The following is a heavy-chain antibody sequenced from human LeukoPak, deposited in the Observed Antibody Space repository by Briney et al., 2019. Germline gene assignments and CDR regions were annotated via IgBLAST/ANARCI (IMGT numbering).Heavy chain of an antibody. V-gene: IGHV3-7*01. CDR2: IKQDGSER. CDR1: GFSMSVYW. D-gene: IGHD3-3*01. J-gene: IGHJ5*02. CDR3: VRVESFGGPSP. Sequence: GGSLRLSCEASGFSMSVYWMSWVRQAPGKGLEWVGNIKQDGSERNYVDSVRGRFTISRDNAKKSLYLQMNSLRVEDTAIYYCVRVESFGGPSPWGQGTLVTVSS.